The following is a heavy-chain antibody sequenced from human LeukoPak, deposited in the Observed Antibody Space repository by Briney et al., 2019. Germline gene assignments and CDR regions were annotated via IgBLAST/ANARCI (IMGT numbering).Heavy chain of an antibody. Sequence: PGGSLRLSCGASGFTFSTYWMAWVRQVPGKGLEWVANIKEDGSVLNYVDSVKGRFTISRDNAKNSLYLQMNSLRAEDTAVYYCARDVDGDLDYWGQGTLVSVSS. CDR2: IKEDGSVL. J-gene: IGHJ4*02. V-gene: IGHV3-7*03. D-gene: IGHD3-10*01. CDR3: ARDVDGDLDY. CDR1: GFTFSTYW.